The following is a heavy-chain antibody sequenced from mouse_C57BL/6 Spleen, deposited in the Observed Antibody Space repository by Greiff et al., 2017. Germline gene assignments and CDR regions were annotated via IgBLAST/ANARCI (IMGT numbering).Heavy chain of an antibody. Sequence: VQLQQPGPVLVKPGASVKMSCKASGYTFTDYYMTWVKQSHGKSLEWIGVINPENGGTSYNQKFKGKATLTVDTSSSTAYMELNSLTSEDSAVYYWARVTNPDDAMDYWGPGTSVTVSS. CDR2: INPENGGT. J-gene: IGHJ4*01. CDR1: GYTFTDYY. D-gene: IGHD1-3*01. CDR3: ARVTNPDDAMDY. V-gene: IGHV1-19*01.